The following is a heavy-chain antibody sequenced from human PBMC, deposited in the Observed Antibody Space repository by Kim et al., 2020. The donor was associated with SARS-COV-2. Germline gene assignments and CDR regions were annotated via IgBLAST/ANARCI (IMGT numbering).Heavy chain of an antibody. Sequence: GGSLRLSCAASGFTFSSYGMHWVRQAPGKGLEWVAVISYDGSNKYYADSVKGRFTISRDNSKNTLYLQMNSLRAEDTAVYYCAKEEGLRFLECLSHYYYGMDVWGQGPTVTVSS. J-gene: IGHJ6*02. V-gene: IGHV3-30*18. D-gene: IGHD3-3*01. CDR2: ISYDGSNK. CDR1: GFTFSSYG. CDR3: AKEEGLRFLECLSHYYYGMDV.